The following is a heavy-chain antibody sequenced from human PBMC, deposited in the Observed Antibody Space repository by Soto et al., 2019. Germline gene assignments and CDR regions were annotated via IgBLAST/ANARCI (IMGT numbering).Heavy chain of an antibody. CDR3: ARDHNWAFDY. CDR2: IIGGGSSI. V-gene: IGHV3-48*02. D-gene: IGHD1-20*01. J-gene: IGHJ4*02. Sequence: GGSLRLSCAASGFTFSAYTMNWVRQAPGKGLEWVSYIIGGGSSIHLADSVKGRFTVSRDDAKGSVYLQMNSLRDEDTAVYYCARDHNWAFDYWGQGALVTVSS. CDR1: GFTFSAYT.